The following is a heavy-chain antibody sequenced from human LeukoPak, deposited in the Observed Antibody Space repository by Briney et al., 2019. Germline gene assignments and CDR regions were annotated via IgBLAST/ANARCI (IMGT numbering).Heavy chain of an antibody. Sequence: SETLSLTCTVSGGSINSSFWTWIRQPAGKGLEWVGRIYTSGNTNYNPSLKSRVTMSVDTSKNQFSLNLSSVTAADTAVYYCARGIVSSSWYRNWLDPWGQGTLVTVS. CDR2: IYTSGNT. J-gene: IGHJ5*02. CDR1: GGSINSSF. D-gene: IGHD6-13*01. V-gene: IGHV4-4*07. CDR3: ARGIVSSSWYRNWLDP.